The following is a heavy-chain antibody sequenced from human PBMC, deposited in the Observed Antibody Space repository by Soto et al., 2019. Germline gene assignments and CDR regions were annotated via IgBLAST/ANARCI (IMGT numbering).Heavy chain of an antibody. Sequence: EVQLVESGGGLFKPGKALRLSCAASGFTFSKYWMHWVRQAAGKGPVWVSYISGAGTTTDYADSVKGRFTISRDNAKNAQYLQMDSLRVEDTAVYYCAIQHCTNDVCHEAAVTVGGALEY. D-gene: IGHD2-8*01. J-gene: IGHJ1*01. V-gene: IGHV3-74*01. CDR1: GFTFSKYW. CDR2: ISGAGTTT. CDR3: AIQHCTNDVCHEAAVTVGGALEY.